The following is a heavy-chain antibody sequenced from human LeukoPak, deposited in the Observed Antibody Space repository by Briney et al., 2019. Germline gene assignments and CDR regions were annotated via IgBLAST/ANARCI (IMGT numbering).Heavy chain of an antibody. D-gene: IGHD3-10*01. J-gene: IGHJ4*02. CDR1: GGSINSGGYY. V-gene: IGHV4-31*03. CDR3: VRGGTAYYYSY. CDR2: IYYSGST. Sequence: PSQTLSLTCSVSGGSINSGGYYWSWIRQHPGKGLEWIGYIYYSGSTYYNPSLKSRVTISVDTSKNQFSLKLSSVTAADTAVYFCVRGGTAYYYSYWGQGTLVTVSS.